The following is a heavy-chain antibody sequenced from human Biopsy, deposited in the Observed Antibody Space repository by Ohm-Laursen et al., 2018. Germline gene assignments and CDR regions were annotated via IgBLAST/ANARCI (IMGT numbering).Heavy chain of an antibody. D-gene: IGHD2-15*01. Sequence: ASVKVSCKTSGYDFTIHGINWVRQAPGQGLEWLGGISVFKDDIVYAQKFQGRVTMTTDTSTTTAYLELRSLTSDDTAVYYCARHRRRRLKVVVDNYYHFGMDVWGQGTTVTVSS. CDR3: ARHRRRRLKVVVDNYYHFGMDV. CDR1: GYDFTIHG. J-gene: IGHJ6*02. V-gene: IGHV1-18*04. CDR2: ISVFKDDI.